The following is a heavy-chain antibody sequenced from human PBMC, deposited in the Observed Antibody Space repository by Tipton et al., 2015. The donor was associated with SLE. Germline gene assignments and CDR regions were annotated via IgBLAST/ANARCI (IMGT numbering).Heavy chain of an antibody. CDR2: VYTVGNT. V-gene: IGHV4-4*07. J-gene: IGHJ5*02. CDR3: ARETADILWFGGTGSEYNWFDP. CDR1: GGSISTYY. D-gene: IGHD3-10*01. Sequence: TLSLTCTVSGGSISTYYWSWIRQPAGRGLEWIGRVYTVGNTNYNPSLESRVSISLDTSKNQFSLKLSSVTAADTAVYYCARETADILWFGGTGSEYNWFDPWGQGTLVTVSS.